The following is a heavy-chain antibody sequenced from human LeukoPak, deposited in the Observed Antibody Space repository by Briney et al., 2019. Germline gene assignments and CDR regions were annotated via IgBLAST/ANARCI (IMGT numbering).Heavy chain of an antibody. D-gene: IGHD3-22*01. Sequence: PGGSLRLSCAASGFTFSSYSMNWVRQAPGKGLEWIGYIYHSGSTHYNPSLKSRVTISVDRSKNQFSLKLSSVTAADTAVYYCASEAEYYYDSSGYLPLQPHFDYWGQGTLVTVSS. V-gene: IGHV4-4*02. CDR3: ASEAEYYYDSSGYLPLQPHFDY. CDR1: GFTFSSYSM. CDR2: IYHSGST. J-gene: IGHJ4*02.